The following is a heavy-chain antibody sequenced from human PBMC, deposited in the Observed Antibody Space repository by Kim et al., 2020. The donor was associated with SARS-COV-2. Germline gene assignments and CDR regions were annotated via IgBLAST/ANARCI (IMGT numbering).Heavy chain of an antibody. V-gene: IGHV3-23*01. D-gene: IGHD3-10*01. J-gene: IGHJ4*02. Sequence: ADAVKGRFTSTRDNSKNTLYLQMNSLRAEDTAVYYCAKDRALLWFGELLYWGQGTLVTVSS. CDR3: AKDRALLWFGELLY.